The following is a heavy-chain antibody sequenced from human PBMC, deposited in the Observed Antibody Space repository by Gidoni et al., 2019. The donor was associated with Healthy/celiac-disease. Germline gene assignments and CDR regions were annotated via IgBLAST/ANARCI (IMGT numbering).Heavy chain of an antibody. CDR1: GFTVSSNY. CDR3: ASLWHGVVNYYGMDV. V-gene: IGHV3-53*01. J-gene: IGHJ6*02. D-gene: IGHD3-3*01. Sequence: EVQLVESGGGLIQPGGSIRLSCAASGFTVSSNYMSWVRQAPGKGLEWVSVIYSGGSTYYADSVKGRFTISRDNSKNTLYLQMNSLRAEDTAVYYCASLWHGVVNYYGMDVWGQGTTVTVSS. CDR2: IYSGGST.